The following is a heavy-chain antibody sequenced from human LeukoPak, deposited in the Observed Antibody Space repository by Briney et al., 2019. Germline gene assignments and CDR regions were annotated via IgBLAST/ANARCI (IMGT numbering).Heavy chain of an antibody. CDR1: GFTFSDYY. Sequence: NPGGSLRLSCAASGFTFSDYYMSWIRQAPGKGLEWVSYISSSGSTIYYADSVKGRFTISRDNAKNSLYLQMNSLRAEDTAVYYCARSLRYYGSGSYTGAFDIWGQGTMVTVSS. J-gene: IGHJ3*02. CDR3: ARSLRYYGSGSYTGAFDI. CDR2: ISSSGSTI. D-gene: IGHD3-10*01. V-gene: IGHV3-11*01.